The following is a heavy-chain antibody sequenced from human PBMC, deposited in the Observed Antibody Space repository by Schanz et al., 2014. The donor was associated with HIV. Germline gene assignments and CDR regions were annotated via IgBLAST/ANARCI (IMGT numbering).Heavy chain of an antibody. CDR1: GFTFSSFG. V-gene: IGHV3-33*08. D-gene: IGHD1-26*01. J-gene: IGHJ6*02. CDR3: ARTSRIVIPDRDPRLSYLYGMDV. Sequence: QVQLVESGGGVVQPGRSLRLSCAASGFTFSSFGMHWVRQAPGKGLEWVAVLWHDGSNKYYVDSVKDRFTISRDNSKNTLYLQMNGLRAEDTAVYYCARTSRIVIPDRDPRLSYLYGMDVWGQGTTVTVSS. CDR2: LWHDGSNK.